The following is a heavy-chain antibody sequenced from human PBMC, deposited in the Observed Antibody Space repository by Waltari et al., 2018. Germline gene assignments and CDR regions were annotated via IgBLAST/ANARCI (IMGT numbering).Heavy chain of an antibody. Sequence: QVQLVQSGAEVKKPGASVKVSCKASGYTFPSYAMHWVRQAPGQRLEWMGWINAGNGNTKYSQKCQCRVTITRDTSASTAYMELSSLRSEDTAVYYCARVFAKPGIAVVNWFDPWGQGTLVTVSS. V-gene: IGHV1-3*01. CDR1: GYTFPSYA. D-gene: IGHD6-19*01. CDR3: ARVFAKPGIAVVNWFDP. J-gene: IGHJ5*02. CDR2: INAGNGNT.